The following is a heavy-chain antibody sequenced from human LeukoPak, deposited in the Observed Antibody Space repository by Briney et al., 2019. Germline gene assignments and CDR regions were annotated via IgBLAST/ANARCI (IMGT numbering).Heavy chain of an antibody. CDR1: GGTFSSYA. CDR3: ANTNSSGWYTYYFDY. V-gene: IGHV1-69*04. J-gene: IGHJ4*02. D-gene: IGHD6-19*01. CDR2: IIPILGIA. Sequence: SVRVSCKASGGTFSSYAISWVRQAPGQGLEWMGRIIPILGIANYAQKFQGRVTITADKSTSTAYMELSSLRSEDTAVYYCANTNSSGWYTYYFDYWGQGTLVTVSS.